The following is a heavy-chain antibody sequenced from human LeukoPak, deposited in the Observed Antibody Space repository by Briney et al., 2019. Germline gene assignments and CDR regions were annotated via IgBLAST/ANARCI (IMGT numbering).Heavy chain of an antibody. V-gene: IGHV1-46*01. CDR2: ISPSGGST. J-gene: IGHJ4*02. CDR3: ARGPYYYDSSGLVPDY. D-gene: IGHD3-22*01. Sequence: ASVKVSCKASGYTFTSYYMHWVRQAPGQGLEWMGIISPSGGSTSYAQKFQGRVTMTRDTSTSTVYMELSSLRSEDTAVYYCARGPYYYDSSGLVPDYWGQGTLVTVSS. CDR1: GYTFTSYY.